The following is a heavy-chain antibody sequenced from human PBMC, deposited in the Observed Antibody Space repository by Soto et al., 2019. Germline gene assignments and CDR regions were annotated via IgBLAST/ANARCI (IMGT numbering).Heavy chain of an antibody. Sequence: SVKVSCKASGGTFSSYAISWVRQAPGQGLEWMGGIIPIFGTANYAQKFQGRVTITADESTSTAYMELSSLRSEDTAVYYCARGPPYCSGGSCYSHWFDPWGQGTLVNVS. CDR2: IIPIFGTA. CDR3: ARGPPYCSGGSCYSHWFDP. CDR1: GGTFSSYA. J-gene: IGHJ5*02. V-gene: IGHV1-69*13. D-gene: IGHD2-15*01.